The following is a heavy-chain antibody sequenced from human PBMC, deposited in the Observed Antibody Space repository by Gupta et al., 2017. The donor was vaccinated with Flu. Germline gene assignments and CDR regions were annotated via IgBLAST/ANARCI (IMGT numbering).Heavy chain of an antibody. D-gene: IGHD6-13*01. CDR3: AHSDHSASSWYDRQEEFDY. J-gene: IGHJ4*02. V-gene: IGHV2-5*02. CDR2: IYWDDDK. Sequence: QITLKESGPTLVKPTQTLTLTCTFSGFSLSTSGVGVGWIRQPPGKALEWLALIYWDDDKSYSPSLKSRLTITKDTSKNQVVLTMTNMDPVDTATYYCAHSDHSASSWYDRQEEFDYWGQGTLVTVSS. CDR1: GFSLSTSGVG.